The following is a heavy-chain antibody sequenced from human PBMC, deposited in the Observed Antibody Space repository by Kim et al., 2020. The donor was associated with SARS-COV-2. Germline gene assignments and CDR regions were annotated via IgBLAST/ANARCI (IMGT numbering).Heavy chain of an antibody. D-gene: IGHD3-3*01. CDR1: GYTFTGYY. Sequence: ASVKVSCKASGYTFTGYYMHWVRQAPGQGLEWMGWINPNSGGTNSAQKFQGRVTMTRDTSISTAYMELSRLRSDDTAVYYCARDKYVIQFLEFLGPDYYYGMDVWAKGPRSPSP. CDR2: INPNSGGT. CDR3: ARDKYVIQFLEFLGPDYYYGMDV. V-gene: IGHV1-2*02. J-gene: IGHJ6*02.